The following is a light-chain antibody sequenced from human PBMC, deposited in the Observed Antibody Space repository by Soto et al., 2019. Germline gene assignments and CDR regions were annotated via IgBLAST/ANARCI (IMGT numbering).Light chain of an antibody. CDR1: QSVGGN. V-gene: IGKV3-15*01. CDR3: LQYNNWPRYT. J-gene: IGKJ2*01. CDR2: DAS. Sequence: EIVMTQSPATLSVSPGERATLSCRASQSVGGNLAWYQQRPGRAPSLLIYDASTRATDIPARFSGSGSGTEFTLTISGLQSEDFALCCCLQYNNWPRYTFGEGTMLEIK.